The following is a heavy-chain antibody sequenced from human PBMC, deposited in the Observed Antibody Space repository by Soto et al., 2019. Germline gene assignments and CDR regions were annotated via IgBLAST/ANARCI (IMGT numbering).Heavy chain of an antibody. CDR2: INPNSGST. CDR1: GYTFTGHY. D-gene: IGHD3-3*01. CDR3: ATVDGVVGNWFDP. J-gene: IGHJ5*02. Sequence: QVQLVQSGAEVKKPGASVRVSCKASGYTFTGHYIHWVRQAPGQGLEWMGWINPNSGSTTYAQKFQGRVTMTRDTSISTAYMELSSLRSDDTAVFYCATVDGVVGNWFDPWGQGTLVTVSS. V-gene: IGHV1-2*02.